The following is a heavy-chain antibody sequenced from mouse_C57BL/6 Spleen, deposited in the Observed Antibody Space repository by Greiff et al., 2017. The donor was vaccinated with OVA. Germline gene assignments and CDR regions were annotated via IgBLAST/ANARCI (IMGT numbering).Heavy chain of an antibody. J-gene: IGHJ2*01. V-gene: IGHV14-2*01. Sequence: EVHLVESGAELVKPGASVKLSCTASGFNIKDYYMHWVKQRTEQGLEWIGRIDPEDGETKYAPKFQGKATITADTSSNTAYLQLSSLTSEDTAVYYCARTRSSGDWDYFDYWGQGTTLTVSS. CDR2: IDPEDGET. D-gene: IGHD3-2*02. CDR3: ARTRSSGDWDYFDY. CDR1: GFNIKDYY.